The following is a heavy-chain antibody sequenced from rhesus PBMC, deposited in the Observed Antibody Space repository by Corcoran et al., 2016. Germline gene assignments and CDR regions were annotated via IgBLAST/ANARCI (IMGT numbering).Heavy chain of an antibody. CDR3: ARSKGVTLFDY. CDR1: GGSISDDYY. D-gene: IGHD4-23*01. Sequence: QVQLQESGPGLVKPSETLSLTCAVSGGSISDDYYWSWIRQPPGKGLEWIWYIYGSGGGTNYNPSLKNRVTISIDTSKNHFSRKLSSVTAADTAVYYCARSKGVTLFDYWGQGVLVTVSS. J-gene: IGHJ4*01. V-gene: IGHV4-106*01. CDR2: IYGSGGGT.